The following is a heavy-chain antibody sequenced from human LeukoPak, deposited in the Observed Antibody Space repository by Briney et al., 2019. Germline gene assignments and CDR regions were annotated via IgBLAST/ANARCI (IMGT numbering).Heavy chain of an antibody. V-gene: IGHV3-7*01. D-gene: IGHD3/OR15-3a*01. CDR1: GFTFSSYY. J-gene: IGHJ4*02. Sequence: GGPLRLSCAASGFTFSSYYMSWVRQAPGKWLEWVTNIKQDGSEKYYVDSVKGRFTISRDNAKNSLYLKMNRLRAEDTAVYYCARDGFRAGYGYWGQGTLVTVSS. CDR2: IKQDGSEK. CDR3: ARDGFRAGYGY.